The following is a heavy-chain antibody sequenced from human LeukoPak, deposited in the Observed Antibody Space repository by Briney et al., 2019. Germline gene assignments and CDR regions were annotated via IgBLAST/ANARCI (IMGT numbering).Heavy chain of an antibody. CDR1: GFTFSSYA. CDR3: AKEHGYSYGYFDY. D-gene: IGHD5-18*01. V-gene: IGHV3-23*01. CDR2: ISGSGGGT. Sequence: GGSLRLSCTASGFTFSSYALSWVRQAPGKGLEWVSAISGSGGGTYYADSAKGRFTISRDNSKNMLYLQMISLRAEDTAVYYCAKEHGYSYGYFDYWGQGALVTVSS. J-gene: IGHJ4*02.